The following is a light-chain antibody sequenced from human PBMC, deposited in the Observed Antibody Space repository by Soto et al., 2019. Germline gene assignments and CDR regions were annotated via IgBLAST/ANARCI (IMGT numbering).Light chain of an antibody. Sequence: QSALTQPASVSGSPGQSITISCTGTSSDVGSYNLVSWYQQHPGKAPKLMIYEGSKRPSGVSNRFSGSKSANMASLTISGLQAEDEADYSCCSYAGSSTWVFGGGTKLTVL. CDR2: EGS. CDR3: CSYAGSSTWV. CDR1: SSDVGSYNL. J-gene: IGLJ3*02. V-gene: IGLV2-23*01.